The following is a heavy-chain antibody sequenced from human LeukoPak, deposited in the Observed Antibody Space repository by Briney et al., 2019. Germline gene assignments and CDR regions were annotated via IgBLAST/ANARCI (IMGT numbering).Heavy chain of an antibody. CDR3: APDLLERAP. CDR2: IYYSGST. V-gene: IGHV4-34*01. CDR1: GGSFSGYY. D-gene: IGHD1-1*01. Sequence: SETLSLTCAVYGGSFSGYYWSWIRQPPGKGLEWIGSIYYSGSTYYNPSLKSRVTISVDTSKNQFSLKLSSVTAADTAVYYCAPDLLERAPWGQGTLVTVSS. J-gene: IGHJ5*02.